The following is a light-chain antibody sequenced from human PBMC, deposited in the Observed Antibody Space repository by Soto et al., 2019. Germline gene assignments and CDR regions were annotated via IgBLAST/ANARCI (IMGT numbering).Light chain of an antibody. CDR2: AAS. Sequence: DIQMTQSPSSVSASVEDRVTITCRPSQGIGNSLAWYQQKPGKVPKLLIFAASTLQSGVPSRFSGSGSGTEFTLTIRSLQPEDVATYYCQNYKTAPLTFGPGTTVDI. J-gene: IGKJ3*01. CDR3: QNYKTAPLT. CDR1: QGIGNS. V-gene: IGKV1-27*01.